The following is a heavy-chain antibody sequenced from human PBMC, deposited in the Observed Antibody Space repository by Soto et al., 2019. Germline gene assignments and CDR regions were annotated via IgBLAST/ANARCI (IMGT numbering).Heavy chain of an antibody. CDR2: IWFDGSNK. CDR3: ARADDSNSLADY. D-gene: IGHD6-13*01. CDR1: GFTFSGFG. V-gene: IGHV3-33*01. Sequence: QVQLVESGGGVVQPGRSLRLSCAASGFTFSGFGMHWVRQAPGKGLEWVAVIWFDGSNKYYGDSVKGRFTISRDNSKNTLYQQMNSMRREETGVYYCARADDSNSLADYWGQGPEPTVSS. J-gene: IGHJ4*02.